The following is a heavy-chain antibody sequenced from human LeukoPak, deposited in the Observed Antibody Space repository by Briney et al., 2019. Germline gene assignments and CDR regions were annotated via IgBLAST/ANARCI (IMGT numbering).Heavy chain of an antibody. CDR1: GFTFSTYA. V-gene: IGHV3-23*01. D-gene: IGHD6-19*01. CDR3: AKESKSGGIAVAGSLGYYFDY. Sequence: GGSLRLSCAASGFTFSTYAMSWVRRAPGKGLEWVSAIGAGGFSTYYADSVKGRFTISRDNSKNTLYLQMNSLRAEDTAVYYCAKESKSGGIAVAGSLGYYFDYWGQGTLVTVPS. CDR2: IGAGGFST. J-gene: IGHJ4*02.